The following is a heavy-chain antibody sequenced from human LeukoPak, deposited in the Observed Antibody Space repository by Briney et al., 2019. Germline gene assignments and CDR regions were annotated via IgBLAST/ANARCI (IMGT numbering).Heavy chain of an antibody. J-gene: IGHJ4*02. CDR1: GFSFEDYG. Sequence: GGSLRLSCAGSGFSFEDYGFSWVRQVPGKGLEWVSGINWYGGKTDYADSVKGRFTISRDNAQNSLYLQMNSLRAEDTAFYYCARDWDSKLGKVGTTLGYWGQGTLVTVSS. CDR2: INWYGGKT. CDR3: ARDWDSKLGKVGTTLGY. D-gene: IGHD1-26*01. V-gene: IGHV3-20*04.